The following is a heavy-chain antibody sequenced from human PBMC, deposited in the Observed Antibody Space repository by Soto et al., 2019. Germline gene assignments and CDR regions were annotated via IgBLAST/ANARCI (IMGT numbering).Heavy chain of an antibody. Sequence: QVQLVQSGAEVKKPGSSVKVSCKASGGNFTSYAISWVRQAPGQGLEFMGGIVPLFGTTNYAHKFRGRVTLTADESTSTVYMEMSSLRSEDTAVYYCAKASGRSWYNWFDTWGQGTLVTVST. CDR3: AKASGRSWYNWFDT. D-gene: IGHD6-13*01. CDR2: IVPLFGTT. V-gene: IGHV1-69*01. CDR1: GGNFTSYA. J-gene: IGHJ5*02.